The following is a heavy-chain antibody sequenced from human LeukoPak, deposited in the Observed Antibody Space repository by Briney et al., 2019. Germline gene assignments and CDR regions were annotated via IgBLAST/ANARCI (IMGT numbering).Heavy chain of an antibody. Sequence: PGGSLRLSCAASGFTFSSYSMNWVRQAPGKGLEWVSSISSSSSYIYYADSVKGRFTISRDNAKNSLYLQMNSLRAEDTAVYYCARGQYDYVWGSYREHWAPFDYWGQGTLVTVSS. CDR1: GFTFSSYS. CDR2: ISSSSSYI. J-gene: IGHJ4*02. D-gene: IGHD3-16*02. CDR3: ARGQYDYVWGSYREHWAPFDY. V-gene: IGHV3-21*01.